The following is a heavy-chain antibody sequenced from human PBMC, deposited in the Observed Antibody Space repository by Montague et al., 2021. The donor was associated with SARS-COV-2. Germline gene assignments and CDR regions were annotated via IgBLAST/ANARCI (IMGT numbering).Heavy chain of an antibody. CDR3: AKDINSYGEYYFDY. CDR2: ISWNSGSI. Sequence: SLRLSCAASGFTFDDYAMHWVRQAPGKGLEWVSGISWNSGSIGYADSVKGRFTVSRDNAKNSLYLQMNSLRAEDTALYYCAKDINSYGEYYFDYWGQGTPVTVSS. J-gene: IGHJ4*02. D-gene: IGHD5-18*01. CDR1: GFTFDDYA. V-gene: IGHV3-9*01.